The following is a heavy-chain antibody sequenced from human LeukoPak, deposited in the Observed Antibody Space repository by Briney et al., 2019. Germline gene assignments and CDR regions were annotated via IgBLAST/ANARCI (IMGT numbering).Heavy chain of an antibody. CDR3: ARDGPGELLESYYYGMDV. V-gene: IGHV1-18*01. Sequence: GASVKVSCKASGYTFTSYGISGVRQAPGQGLEWMGWISAYNGNTNYAQKLQGRVTMTTDTSTSTAYMELRSLRSDDTAVYYCARDGPGELLESYYYGMDVWGQGTTVTVSS. D-gene: IGHD3-10*01. CDR2: ISAYNGNT. CDR1: GYTFTSYG. J-gene: IGHJ6*02.